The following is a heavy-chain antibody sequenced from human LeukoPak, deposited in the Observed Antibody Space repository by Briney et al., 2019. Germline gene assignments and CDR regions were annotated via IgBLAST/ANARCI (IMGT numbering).Heavy chain of an antibody. J-gene: IGHJ5*02. D-gene: IGHD3-10*01. CDR1: GGSISSYY. V-gene: IGHV4-59*01. CDR3: ARSDGSGSYYNLYNWFDP. CDR2: IYYSGST. Sequence: SETLSLTCTVSGGSISSYYWSWIRQPPGKGLEWIGYIYYSGSTNYNPSLKSRVTISVDTSKNQFSLKLSSVTAADMAVYYCARSDGSGSYYNLYNWFDPWGQGTLVTVSS.